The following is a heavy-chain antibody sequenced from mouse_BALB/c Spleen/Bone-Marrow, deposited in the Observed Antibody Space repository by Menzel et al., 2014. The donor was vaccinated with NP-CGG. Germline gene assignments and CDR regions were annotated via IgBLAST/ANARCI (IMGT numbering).Heavy chain of an antibody. CDR3: ARGGWDWYFDV. CDR1: GYSFTGYY. V-gene: IGHV1-31*01. CDR2: INPYSGAT. Sequence: VQLQQSGPELVKPGASVKISRKASGYSFTGYYMHWVKQSHVKSLEWIGRINPYSGATSYNQNFKDKASLTVDKSSSTAYMELHSLTSEDSAVYYCARGGWDWYFDVWGAGTTVTVSS. J-gene: IGHJ1*01.